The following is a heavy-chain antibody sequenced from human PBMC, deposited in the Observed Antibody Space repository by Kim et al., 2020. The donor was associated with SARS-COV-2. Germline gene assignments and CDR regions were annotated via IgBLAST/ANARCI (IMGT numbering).Heavy chain of an antibody. Sequence: SGPTLVNPTQTLTLTCTFSGFSLSTSGVGVGWIRQPPGKALEWLALIYWDDDKRYSPSLKSRLTITKDTSKNQVVLTMTNMDPVDTATYYCAHTRNPGRDFDWLLSYNWFDPWGQGTLVTVSS. CDR3: AHTRNPGRDFDWLLSYNWFDP. J-gene: IGHJ5*02. CDR1: GFSLSTSGVG. V-gene: IGHV2-5*02. CDR2: IYWDDDK. D-gene: IGHD3-9*01.